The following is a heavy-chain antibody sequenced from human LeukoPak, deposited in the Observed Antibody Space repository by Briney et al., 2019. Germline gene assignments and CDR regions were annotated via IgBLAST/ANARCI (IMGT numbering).Heavy chain of an antibody. Sequence: SVKVSCKASGGTFSSYTISWVRQAPGQGLEWMGRITPILGIANYAQKFQGRVTITADKSTSTAYMELSSLRSEDTAVYYCARDIDIVVVPAAMGSWFDPWGQGTLVTVSS. CDR3: ARDIDIVVVPAAMGSWFDP. J-gene: IGHJ5*02. CDR1: GGTFSSYT. CDR2: ITPILGIA. V-gene: IGHV1-69*04. D-gene: IGHD2-2*01.